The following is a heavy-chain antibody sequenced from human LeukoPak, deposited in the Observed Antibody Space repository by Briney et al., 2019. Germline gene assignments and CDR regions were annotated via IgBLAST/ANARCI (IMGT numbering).Heavy chain of an antibody. Sequence: SETLSLTCTVSGGSISSYYWSWIRPPPGKGPEWIGYIYYSGSTNYNPSLKSRVTISVDTSKNQFSLKLSSVTAADTAVYYCARHQISSSWYLDAFDIWGQGTMVTVSS. CDR2: IYYSGST. J-gene: IGHJ3*02. V-gene: IGHV4-59*08. CDR3: ARHQISSSWYLDAFDI. CDR1: GGSISSYY. D-gene: IGHD6-13*01.